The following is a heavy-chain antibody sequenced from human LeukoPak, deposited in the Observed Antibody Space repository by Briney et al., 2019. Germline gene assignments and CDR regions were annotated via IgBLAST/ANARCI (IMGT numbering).Heavy chain of an antibody. Sequence: SETLSLTCTVSGVSISSGSYYWSWIRQPAGKGLEWIGRIYTSGSTNYNPSLKSRVTISLDTSKNQFSLKLSSVTAADTAVYYCARSNPANRGYYYYMDVWGKGTTVTVSS. D-gene: IGHD4-11*01. V-gene: IGHV4-61*02. CDR3: ARSNPANRGYYYYMDV. CDR2: IYTSGST. CDR1: GVSISSGSYY. J-gene: IGHJ6*03.